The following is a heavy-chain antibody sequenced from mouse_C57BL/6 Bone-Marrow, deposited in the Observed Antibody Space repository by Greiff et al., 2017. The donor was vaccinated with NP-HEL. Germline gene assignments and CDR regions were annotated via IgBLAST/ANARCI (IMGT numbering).Heavy chain of an antibody. CDR1: GYTFTSSW. CDR3: ARWDYYGSSYFDY. CDR2: IDPSDSYT. D-gene: IGHD1-1*01. J-gene: IGHJ2*01. Sequence: QVQLQQPGAELVMPGASVKLSCKASGYTFTSSWMHWVKQRPGQGLEWIGEIDPSDSYTNYNQKFKGKSTLTVDKSSSTAYMQLSSLTSEDSAVYYCARWDYYGSSYFDYWGQGTTLTVSS. V-gene: IGHV1-69*01.